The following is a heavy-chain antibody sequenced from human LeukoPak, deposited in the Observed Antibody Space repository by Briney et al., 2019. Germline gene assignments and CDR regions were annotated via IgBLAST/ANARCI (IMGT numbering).Heavy chain of an antibody. D-gene: IGHD2-15*01. CDR3: ARLKSRYCSGGSCYYFDY. V-gene: IGHV4-61*02. CDR1: GGSISSGSYY. Sequence: SQTLSLTCTVSGGSISSGSYYWSWIRQPAGKGLEWIGRIYTSGSTYYNPSLKSRVTISVDTSKNQFYLKLSSVTAADTAVYYCARLKSRYCSGGSCYYFDYWGQGTLVTVSS. CDR2: IYTSGST. J-gene: IGHJ4*02.